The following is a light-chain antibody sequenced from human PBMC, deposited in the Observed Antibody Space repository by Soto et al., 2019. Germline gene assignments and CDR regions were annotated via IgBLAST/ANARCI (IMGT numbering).Light chain of an antibody. CDR1: QSISHL. Sequence: DIQMTQSPSTLSTSVGDRVTITCRASQSISHLLAWYPQQPGKAPNLLIYDASTLYSGVPSRFSGSGSVTAFTLTITSLQTDDFAPYYCQQYNSNPPWTFGQGTKV. V-gene: IGKV1-5*01. J-gene: IGKJ1*01. CDR2: DAS. CDR3: QQYNSNPPWT.